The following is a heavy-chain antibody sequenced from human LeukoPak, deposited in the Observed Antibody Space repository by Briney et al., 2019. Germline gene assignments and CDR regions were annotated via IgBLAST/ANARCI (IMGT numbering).Heavy chain of an antibody. J-gene: IGHJ4*02. D-gene: IGHD4-17*01. V-gene: IGHV2-5*02. CDR1: GFSLSTSGVG. Sequence: VSGPTLVNPTQALTLTCTFSGFSLSTSGVGVGWIRQPPGKALEWLALIYWDDDKRYSPSLKSRLTITKDTSKNQVVLTMTNMDPVDTATYYCAHAYNTVRIGPPFDYWGQGTLVTVSS. CDR3: AHAYNTVRIGPPFDY. CDR2: IYWDDDK.